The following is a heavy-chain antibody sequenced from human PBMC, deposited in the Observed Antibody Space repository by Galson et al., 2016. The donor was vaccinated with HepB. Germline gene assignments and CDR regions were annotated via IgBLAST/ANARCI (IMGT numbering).Heavy chain of an antibody. CDR2: IYHTGTS. CDR1: GASISDSNW. Sequence: LTCAVYGASISDSNWWTWVRQVPGKGLEWIGEIYHTGTSNNNPFLSSRFTLSVDKSRNQFSLNVTSVTAADTAVYYCARAAIIPGARMVFDPWGQGILVTVSS. CDR3: ARAAIIPGARMVFDP. V-gene: IGHV4-4*02. J-gene: IGHJ5*02. D-gene: IGHD2-2*01.